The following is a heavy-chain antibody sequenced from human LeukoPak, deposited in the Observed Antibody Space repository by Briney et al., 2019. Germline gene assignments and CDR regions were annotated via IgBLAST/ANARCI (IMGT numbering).Heavy chain of an antibody. V-gene: IGHV4-31*03. J-gene: IGHJ3*02. D-gene: IGHD3-10*01. CDR2: IYYSGST. CDR1: GGSISSGGYY. CDR3: ARTLLGDGAFDI. Sequence: SQTLSLTCTVSGGSISSGGYYWSWIRQHPGKGLGWIGYIYYSGSTYYNPSLKGRVTISVDTSKNQFSLKLSSVTAADTAVYYCARTLLGDGAFDIWGQGTMVTVSS.